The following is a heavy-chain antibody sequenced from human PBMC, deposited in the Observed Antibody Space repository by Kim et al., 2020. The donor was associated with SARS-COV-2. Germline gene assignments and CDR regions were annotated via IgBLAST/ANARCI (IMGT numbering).Heavy chain of an antibody. CDR2: IFVGDSNA. Sequence: GESLKISCAGSGYSIAGSWIGWVRQLPGKGLEWMGIIFVGDSNARYRPSFQGQVTISADKSINTAYLQWSSLQASDTAMFYCARRGGYCDSTGRRHWYFD. CDR1: GYSIAGSW. V-gene: IGHV5-51*01. CDR3: ARRGGYCDSTGRRHWYFD. D-gene: IGHD3-16*02. J-gene: IGHJ2*01.